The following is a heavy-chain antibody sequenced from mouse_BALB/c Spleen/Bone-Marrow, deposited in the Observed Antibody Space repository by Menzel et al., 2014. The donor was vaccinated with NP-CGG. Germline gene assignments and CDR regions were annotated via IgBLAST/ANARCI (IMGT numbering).Heavy chain of an antibody. CDR1: GYAFSSYW. V-gene: IGHV1-80*01. Sequence: QVPLQQSGAGLVRPGSSVKISCKASGYAFSSYWMNWVKQRPGQGLEWIGQIYPGDGDTNYNGKFKGKATLTADKASSTAYMQLSSLTAEDSAVDFCARRGPGFDYWGQGTTLTVST. CDR2: IYPGDGDT. D-gene: IGHD3-3*01. J-gene: IGHJ2*01. CDR3: ARRGPGFDY.